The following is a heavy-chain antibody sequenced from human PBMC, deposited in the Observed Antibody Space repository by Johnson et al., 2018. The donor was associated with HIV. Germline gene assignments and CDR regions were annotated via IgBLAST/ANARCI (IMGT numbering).Heavy chain of an antibody. CDR2: ISYDGSDK. V-gene: IGHV3-30*04. D-gene: IGHD3-10*01. J-gene: IGHJ3*02. CDR1: GFTFSSYA. Sequence: QAQLVESGGGVVQPGRSLRLSCAASGFTFSSYAMHWVRQAPGKGLEWVAVISYDGSDKYYADSVKGRFSISRDNAKSSVYLQMNSLRAEDTAVYYCARRGLANAFDIWGQGTMVTVSS. CDR3: ARRGLANAFDI.